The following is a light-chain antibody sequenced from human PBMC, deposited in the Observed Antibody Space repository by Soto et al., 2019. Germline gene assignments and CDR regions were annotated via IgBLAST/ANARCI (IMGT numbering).Light chain of an antibody. Sequence: QSALTQPASVSGSPGQSITISCTGTSRHVGGYNYVSWYQQHPGKARKLMIYEVSNQPSGVSNRFSGSKSGNTAYLTISGLQAEDEADYYCSSYTSSSTLDVVFGGGTKVTGL. J-gene: IGLJ2*01. CDR1: SRHVGGYNY. V-gene: IGLV2-14*01. CDR2: EVS. CDR3: SSYTSSSTLDVV.